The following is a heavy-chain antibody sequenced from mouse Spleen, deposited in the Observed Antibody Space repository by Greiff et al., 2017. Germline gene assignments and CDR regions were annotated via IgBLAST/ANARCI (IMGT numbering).Heavy chain of an antibody. CDR1: GYTFTSYW. J-gene: IGHJ4*01. D-gene: IGHD2-10*01. Sequence: VQLQQPGAELVKPGASVKLSCKASGYTFTSYWMQWVKQRPGQGLEWIGAIDPSDSYTNYNQKFKGKATLTVDTSPSTAYMKLRSLTSEDAAGDYCARNLLLWCARDYWGPGTSVPVSP. V-gene: IGHV1-50*01. CDR3: ARNLLLWCARDY. CDR2: IDPSDSYT.